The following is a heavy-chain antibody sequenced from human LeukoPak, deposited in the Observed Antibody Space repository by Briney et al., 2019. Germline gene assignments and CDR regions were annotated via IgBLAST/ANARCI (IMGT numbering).Heavy chain of an antibody. D-gene: IGHD2-2*01. CDR3: ARADCSSSTCYLRRSWFDP. CDR2: ISTSSRCI. V-gene: IGHV3-21*01. CDR1: GFTLSNYD. J-gene: IGHJ5*02. Sequence: GGSLRLSCAASGFTLSNYDMNWVRQAPGKGLEWVSSISTSSRCIYYKDSVRDRFTIPRDDAKNSLYLEMNSLRAEDTAVYYCARADCSSSTCYLRRSWFDPWGQGTLVTVSS.